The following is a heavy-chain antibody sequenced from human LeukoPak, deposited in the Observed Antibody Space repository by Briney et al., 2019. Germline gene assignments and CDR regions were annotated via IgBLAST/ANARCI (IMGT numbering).Heavy chain of an antibody. Sequence: ASVKVSCKASGYTFTSYAMHWVRQAPGQGLEWMGWITPSGGTNYPQKFQGRVAITRDTSITTAYMDLSRLTSGDTAVYYRARDRYGDGFAHFDYWGQGALVTVSS. V-gene: IGHV1-2*02. D-gene: IGHD5-24*01. CDR3: ARDRYGDGFAHFDY. CDR1: GYTFTSYA. J-gene: IGHJ4*02. CDR2: ITPSGGT.